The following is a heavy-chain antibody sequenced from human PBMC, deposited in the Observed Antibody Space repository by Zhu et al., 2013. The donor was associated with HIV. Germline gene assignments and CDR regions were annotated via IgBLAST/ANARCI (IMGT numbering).Heavy chain of an antibody. CDR3: AKIRDLFSATTRAPDF. J-gene: IGHJ4*02. CDR1: RFSFSNYA. Sequence: EVQLLESGGALVQPGMSLRLSCAASRFSFSNYAMTWVRQAPGKGLEWVASIFGNNAATQYADSVKGRFTISRDNSKNTLFLQMNSLRVEDTAVYYCAKIRDLFSATTRAPDFWGQGTLVTVSS. D-gene: IGHD3-10*01. CDR2: IFGNNAAT. V-gene: IGHV3-23*01.